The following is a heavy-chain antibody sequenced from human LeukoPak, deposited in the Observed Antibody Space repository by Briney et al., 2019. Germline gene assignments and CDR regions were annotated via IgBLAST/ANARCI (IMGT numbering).Heavy chain of an antibody. J-gene: IGHJ4*02. CDR1: GLTFSSYA. D-gene: IGHD6-13*01. V-gene: IGHV3-23*01. CDR3: ATQPTSGSSVDY. CDR2: ISGNGGGT. Sequence: PGGSLRLSCAASGLTFSSYAMSWVRHAPGKGLEWVSGISGNGGGTYYADSVKGRFTISRDNAKNSLFLQMNTLRAEDTAVYYCATQPTSGSSVDYWGQGTLVTVSS.